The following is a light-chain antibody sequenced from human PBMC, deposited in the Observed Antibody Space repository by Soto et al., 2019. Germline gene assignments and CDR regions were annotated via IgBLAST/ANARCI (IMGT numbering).Light chain of an antibody. CDR2: GAS. J-gene: IGKJ1*01. Sequence: EIVLTQSPGTLSLSPGERATLSCRASQSVSSSYLAWSQQKPGQAPRLLIYGASSRATGIPDRFSGSGSGTDLTITISRLEPEDFAVYFCHQYGSSPWTFGQGTKVDIK. CDR1: QSVSSSY. CDR3: HQYGSSPWT. V-gene: IGKV3-20*01.